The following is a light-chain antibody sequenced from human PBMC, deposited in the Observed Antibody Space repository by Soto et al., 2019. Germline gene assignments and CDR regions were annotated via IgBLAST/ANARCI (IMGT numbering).Light chain of an antibody. CDR2: EGS. CDR3: CSYAGSSPSYV. J-gene: IGLJ1*01. CDR1: RSDVGSYNL. V-gene: IGLV2-23*01. Sequence: QSALTQPASVSGSPGQSITISCTGTRSDVGSYNLVSWYQQHPGKAPKLMIYEGSKRPSGVSNRFSGSKSGNTASLTISGLQAEDEADYYCCSYAGSSPSYVFGTGTKLTVL.